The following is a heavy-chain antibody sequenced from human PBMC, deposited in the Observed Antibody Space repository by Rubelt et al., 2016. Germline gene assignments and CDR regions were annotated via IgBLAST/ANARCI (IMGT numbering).Heavy chain of an antibody. V-gene: IGHV1-8*01. J-gene: IGHJ4*02. Sequence: GSTFTSYDINWVRQATGQGLEWMGWMNPNSGNTGYAQKFQGRVTMTRNTSISTAYMELSRLRSDDTAVYYCARELGARLGLSYWGQGTLVTVSS. CDR1: GSTFTSYD. CDR3: ARELGARLGLSY. CDR2: MNPNSGNT. D-gene: IGHD3-10*01.